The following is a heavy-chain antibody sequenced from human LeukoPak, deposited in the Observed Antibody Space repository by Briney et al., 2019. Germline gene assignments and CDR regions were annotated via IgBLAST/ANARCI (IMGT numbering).Heavy chain of an antibody. CDR1: GGSISSYY. CDR3: LAYSVVPGNVY. CDR2: INLDGTGK. J-gene: IGHJ4*02. D-gene: IGHD3-10*02. Sequence: PSETLSLTCTVSGGSISSYYWSWIRQPAGKGLEWLANINLDGTGKYYLGSVRGRFTISRDNARDSVYLQMNSLRAEDTAIYYCLAYSVVPGNVYWGRGTLLTVSS. V-gene: IGHV3-7*01.